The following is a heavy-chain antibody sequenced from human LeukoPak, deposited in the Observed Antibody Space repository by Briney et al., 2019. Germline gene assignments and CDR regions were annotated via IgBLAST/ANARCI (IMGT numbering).Heavy chain of an antibody. CDR3: ASSDYYDSAAYDY. D-gene: IGHD3-22*01. CDR2: IYYSGST. Sequence: PSETLSLTCTVSGGSISSYYWSWIRQPPGKGLEWIGYIYYSGSTNYNPSLKSRVTISVDTSKNQFSLKLSSETAADTAVYYCASSDYYDSAAYDYWGQGTLVAVSS. J-gene: IGHJ4*02. CDR1: GGSISSYY. V-gene: IGHV4-59*01.